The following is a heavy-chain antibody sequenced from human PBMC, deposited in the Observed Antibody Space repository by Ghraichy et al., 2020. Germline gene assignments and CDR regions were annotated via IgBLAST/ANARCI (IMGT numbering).Heavy chain of an antibody. Sequence: SETLSLTCTVSGDSISSHYWSWIRQPPGKGLEWIGYIYYSESTSYNPSLKSRVTISLDTSKNQLSLKLTSVTAADTAVYYCARGSLLTSWYVGWFDPWGQGALVTVSS. CDR2: IYYSEST. J-gene: IGHJ5*02. CDR1: GDSISSHY. V-gene: IGHV4-59*11. CDR3: ARGSLLTSWYVGWFDP. D-gene: IGHD6-13*01.